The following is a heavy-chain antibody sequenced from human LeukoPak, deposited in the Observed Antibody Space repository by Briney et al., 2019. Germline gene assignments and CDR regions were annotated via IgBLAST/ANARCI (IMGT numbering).Heavy chain of an antibody. Sequence: PGGSLRLSCAASGFTFSIYDMTWVRQAPGKGLEWVSVISGSGDSTYYADSVKGRFTISRDNSKNTLYLQMNSLRADDTAVHYCAKGNWNDDWGQGTLVIVSS. J-gene: IGHJ5*02. V-gene: IGHV3-23*01. CDR2: ISGSGDST. CDR3: AKGNWNDD. CDR1: GFTFSIYD.